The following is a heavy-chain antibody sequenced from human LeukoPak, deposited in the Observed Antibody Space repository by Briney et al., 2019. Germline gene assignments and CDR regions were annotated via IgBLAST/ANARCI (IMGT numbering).Heavy chain of an antibody. CDR1: GFTFSSFS. CDR2: IRSDGSDK. V-gene: IGHV3-30*02. J-gene: IGHJ4*02. Sequence: GGSLRLSCAASGFTFSSFSMHWVRQAPGKGLEWVAFIRSDGSDKYYADSLKGRFTISRDNSKNTLYLQLNDLRTEDTAVYHCATRAFSSTTYGFGFWGQGTLVTVSS. CDR3: ATRAFSSTTYGFGF. D-gene: IGHD3-16*01.